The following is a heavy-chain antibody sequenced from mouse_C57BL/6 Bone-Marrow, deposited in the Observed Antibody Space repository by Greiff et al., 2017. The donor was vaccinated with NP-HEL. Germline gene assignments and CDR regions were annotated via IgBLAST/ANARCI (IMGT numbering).Heavy chain of an antibody. Sequence: QVQLKQSGPELVKPGASVKISCKASGYAFSSSWMNWVKQRPGKGLEWIGRIYPGDGDTNYNGKFKGKATLTADKSSSTAYMQLSSLTSEDSAVYFCAREGLLLRFYYFDYWGQGTTLTVSS. J-gene: IGHJ2*01. V-gene: IGHV1-82*01. CDR3: AREGLLLRFYYFDY. D-gene: IGHD1-1*01. CDR2: IYPGDGDT. CDR1: GYAFSSSW.